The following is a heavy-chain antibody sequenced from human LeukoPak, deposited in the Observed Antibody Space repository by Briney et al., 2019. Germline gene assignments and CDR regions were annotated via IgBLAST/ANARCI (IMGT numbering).Heavy chain of an antibody. CDR1: GGSISSSGFY. Sequence: SETLSLTCTVSGGSISSSGFYWGWIRQPPGKGLEWIGEINHSGSTNYNPSLKSRVTISVDTPKNQFSLKLSSVTAADTAVYYCAGGRKYYFDYWGQGTLVTVSS. J-gene: IGHJ4*02. CDR2: INHSGST. V-gene: IGHV4-39*07. CDR3: AGGRKYYFDY.